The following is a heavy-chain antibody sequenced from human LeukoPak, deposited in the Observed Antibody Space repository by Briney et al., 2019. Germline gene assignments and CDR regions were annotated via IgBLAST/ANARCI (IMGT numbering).Heavy chain of an antibody. Sequence: WASVKVSCKASGYTFTSYYMHWVRQAPGQGLEWMGIINPSGGSTSYAQKFQGRVTMTRDTSTSTVYKELSSLRSEDTAVYYCARKEPAPYFDYWGQGTLVTVSS. V-gene: IGHV1-46*01. CDR3: ARKEPAPYFDY. CDR1: GYTFTSYY. D-gene: IGHD1-26*01. J-gene: IGHJ4*02. CDR2: INPSGGST.